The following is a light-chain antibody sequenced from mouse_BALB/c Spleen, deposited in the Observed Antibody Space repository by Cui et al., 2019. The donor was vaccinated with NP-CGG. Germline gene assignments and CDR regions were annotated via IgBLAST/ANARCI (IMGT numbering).Light chain of an antibody. CDR3: ALWYSNHWV. Sequence: HDFVTLQTALTTPPGETVTLTCRSSTGAVTTRNYANWVQEKPDHLFTGLIGGTNNRAPGVPARFSGSLIGDKAALTITGAQTEDEAIYFCALWYSNHWVFGGGTKLTVL. CDR1: TGAVTTRNY. J-gene: IGLJ1*01. V-gene: IGLV1*01. CDR2: GTN.